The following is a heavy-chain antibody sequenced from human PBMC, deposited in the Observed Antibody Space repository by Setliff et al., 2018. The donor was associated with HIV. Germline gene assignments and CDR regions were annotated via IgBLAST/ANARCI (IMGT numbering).Heavy chain of an antibody. V-gene: IGHV1-46*01. D-gene: IGHD5-12*01. J-gene: IGHJ4*02. CDR1: GYTLTDFY. CDR3: ARRVSYATSGYSLGY. Sequence: ASVKVSCKASGYTLTDFYIHWVRLAPGQGLEWMGMVNSGSGSTVFAQKFQGRVTMTTDTSTNTVYLELTSLRSEDTAVYFCARRVSYATSGYSLGYWGQGTLVTVSS. CDR2: VNSGSGST.